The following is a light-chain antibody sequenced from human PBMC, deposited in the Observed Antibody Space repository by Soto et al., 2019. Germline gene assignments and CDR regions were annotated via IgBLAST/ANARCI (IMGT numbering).Light chain of an antibody. CDR3: HVWDSSSDLDV. Sequence: SYELTQPPSVSVAPGQTARITCGGNNIGSKSVHWYQQKPGQAPVLVVYDDSDRPSGIPERFSGSNSGNTATLTISRVEARDEADYYCHVWDSSSDLDVFGTGTKLTVL. V-gene: IGLV3-21*02. CDR1: NIGSKS. CDR2: DDS. J-gene: IGLJ1*01.